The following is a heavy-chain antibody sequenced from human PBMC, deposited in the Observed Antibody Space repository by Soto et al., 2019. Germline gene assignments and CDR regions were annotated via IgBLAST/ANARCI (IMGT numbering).Heavy chain of an antibody. J-gene: IGHJ6*02. CDR1: GFTFSSYA. CDR3: AKVTKRAAAGRYEYYKYGMDV. Sequence: PGGSLRLSCAASGFTFSSYAMRWVRQAPGKGLEWVSVISGSGGSSYYAASVKGRFTISRDNSKNTLFLQMNGLRAEDTAVYYCAKVTKRAAAGRYEYYKYGMDVWGQGTTVTVSS. V-gene: IGHV3-23*01. CDR2: ISGSGGSS. D-gene: IGHD6-13*01.